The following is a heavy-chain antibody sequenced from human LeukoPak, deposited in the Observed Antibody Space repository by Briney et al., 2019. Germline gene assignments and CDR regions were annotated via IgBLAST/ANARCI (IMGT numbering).Heavy chain of an antibody. D-gene: IGHD3-10*01. CDR1: GGSITTGDYS. J-gene: IGHJ4*02. V-gene: IGHV4-30-2*01. CDR2: FYHGGTT. Sequence: NTSETLSLTCSVSGGSITTGDYSWNWIRQPPGQGLEWIGYFYHGGTTYYNPSLKGRVTISVDRSKNQFSLRLSSVTAADTAVYYCARAKGYYGSGIPYFDYWGQGTLVTVSS. CDR3: ARAKGYYGSGIPYFDY.